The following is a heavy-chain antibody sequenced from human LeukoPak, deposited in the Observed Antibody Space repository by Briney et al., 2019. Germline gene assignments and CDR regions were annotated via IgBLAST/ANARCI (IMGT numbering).Heavy chain of an antibody. CDR2: SRNKAHSYTT. D-gene: IGHD4-17*01. J-gene: IGHJ4*02. CDR3: ARVRYGGYDFDQ. Sequence: GGSLRLSCAASGVTLSDHHMDWVRQPPGKGLEWLGRSRNKAHSYTTEYAASVKGRFAISRDDSNNSLYLQMNSLNSEDTAVYYCARVRYGGYDFDQWGQGTLVTVSS. CDR1: GVTLSDHH. V-gene: IGHV3-72*01.